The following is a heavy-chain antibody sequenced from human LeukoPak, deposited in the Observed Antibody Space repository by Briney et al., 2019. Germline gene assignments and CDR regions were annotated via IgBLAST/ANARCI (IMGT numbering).Heavy chain of an antibody. CDR2: INTNTGNP. J-gene: IGHJ3*02. CDR1: GYTFTIYA. Sequence: EASVNVSCKASGYTFTIYAMNWVRQAPGQGLEWMGWINTNTGNPTYAQGFTGRFVFSLDTSVSTAYLQISSLKAEDTAVYYCAREAPDAFDIWGQGIMVTVSS. V-gene: IGHV7-4-1*02. CDR3: AREAPDAFDI.